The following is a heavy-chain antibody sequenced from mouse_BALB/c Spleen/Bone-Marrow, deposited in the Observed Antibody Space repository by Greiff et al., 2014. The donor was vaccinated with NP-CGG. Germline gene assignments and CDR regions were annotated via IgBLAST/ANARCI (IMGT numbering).Heavy chain of an antibody. Sequence: QVQLQQSGAELGMPGASVKMSCKASGYTFTDNWMYWVKQRPGRGLEWIGAIDTSDSYTNFNQKFMGKASLTVDASSSTAYMQVSSLTSDDSAVYYCARGGHDFSLDYWGQGTSVTVSS. D-gene: IGHD2-4*01. J-gene: IGHJ4*01. V-gene: IGHV1-69*01. CDR2: IDTSDSYT. CDR3: ARGGHDFSLDY. CDR1: GYTFTDNW.